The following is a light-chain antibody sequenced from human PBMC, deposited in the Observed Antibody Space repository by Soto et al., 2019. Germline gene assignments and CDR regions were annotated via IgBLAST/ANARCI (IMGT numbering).Light chain of an antibody. CDR1: QSVSSY. CDR3: QQRSNWPPYT. J-gene: IGKJ2*01. Sequence: EIVLTQSPATLSLSPGERATLSCRASQSVSSYLAWYQQKPGQAPRLLIYEASNRATGIPASFSGSGSVTDFTLTISSLEPEDFAVYYCQQRSNWPPYTFGQGTKLEIK. CDR2: EAS. V-gene: IGKV3-11*01.